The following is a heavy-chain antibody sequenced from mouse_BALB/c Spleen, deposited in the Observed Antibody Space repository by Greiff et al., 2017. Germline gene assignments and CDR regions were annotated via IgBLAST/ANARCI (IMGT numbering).Heavy chain of an antibody. CDR1: GYSFTGYN. CDR2: IDPYYGGT. Sequence: EVKLMESGPELEKPGASVKISCKASGYSFTGYNMNWVKQSNGKSLEWIGNIDPYYGGTSYNQKFKGKATLTVDKSSSTAYMQLKSLTSEDSAVYYCAWSNWDVFWFAYWGQGTLVTVSA. J-gene: IGHJ3*01. CDR3: AWSNWDVFWFAY. V-gene: IGHV1-39*01. D-gene: IGHD4-1*01.